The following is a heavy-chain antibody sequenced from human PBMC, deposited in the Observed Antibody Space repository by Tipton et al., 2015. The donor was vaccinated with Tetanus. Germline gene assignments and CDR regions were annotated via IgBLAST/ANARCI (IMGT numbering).Heavy chain of an antibody. J-gene: IGHJ4*02. Sequence: SLRLSCAASGFTFSSYWMHWVRQAPGKGLGWVPRINSDGGSTSYADSVKGRFTISRDNAKNTLSLQMNSLRAEDTAVYYCARLSANSYGYPQFDYWGQGTLVTVSS. CDR3: ARLSANSYGYPQFDY. CDR2: INSDGGST. D-gene: IGHD5-18*01. V-gene: IGHV3-74*01. CDR1: GFTFSSYW.